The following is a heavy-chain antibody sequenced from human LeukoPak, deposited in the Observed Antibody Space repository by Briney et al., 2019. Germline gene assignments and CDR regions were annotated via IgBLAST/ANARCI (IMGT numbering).Heavy chain of an antibody. Sequence: SGGSLRLSCAASGFTLSDYAMDWVRQAPGKGLEWVSAISSGSIYIYYTDSVKGRFTISRDNAKNSLFLQMDSLRADDTAVYYFARVSSGVFGFMDFWGQGILVTVSS. CDR3: ARVSSGVFGFMDF. CDR1: GFTLSDYA. V-gene: IGHV3-21*01. J-gene: IGHJ4*02. D-gene: IGHD3-10*01. CDR2: ISSGSIYI.